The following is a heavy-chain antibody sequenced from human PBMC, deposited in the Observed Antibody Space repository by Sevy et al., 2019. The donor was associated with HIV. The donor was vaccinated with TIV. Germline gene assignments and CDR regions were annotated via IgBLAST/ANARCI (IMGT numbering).Heavy chain of an antibody. V-gene: IGHV3-53*01. CDR3: ARERWLTYWYFDL. Sequence: GGSLRLSCAASGFTVSSNYMSWVRQASGKGLEWVSVIYSGGSTYYADSVKGRFTISRDNSKNTLYLQMNSLRAEDTAVYYCARERWLTYWYFDLWGRGTLVTVSS. D-gene: IGHD2-15*01. CDR1: GFTVSSNY. J-gene: IGHJ2*01. CDR2: IYSGGST.